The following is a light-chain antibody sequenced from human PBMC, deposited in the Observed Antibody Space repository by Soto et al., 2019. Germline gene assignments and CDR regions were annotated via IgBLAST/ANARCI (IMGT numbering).Light chain of an antibody. CDR2: AAS. CDR3: QQYRNCPRT. V-gene: IGKV3-15*01. J-gene: IGKJ1*01. CDR1: QSVSSD. Sequence: EIVMTQSPATLSVSPGERATLSCRASQSVSSDLAWYQQKPGQTPSLLIYAASTRATGIPARFSGSGSGTESTLTISSLQSDDFAVSYCQQYRNCPRTFGQGTKVEI.